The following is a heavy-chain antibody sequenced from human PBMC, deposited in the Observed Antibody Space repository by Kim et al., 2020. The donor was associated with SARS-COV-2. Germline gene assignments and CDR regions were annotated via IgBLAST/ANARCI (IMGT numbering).Heavy chain of an antibody. D-gene: IGHD5-18*01. J-gene: IGHJ4*02. CDR1: GYTLTELS. CDR3: ATESQLSYYFDY. Sequence: ASVKVSCKVSGYTLTELSMHWVRQAPGKGLEWMGGFDPEDGETIYAQKFQGRVTMTEDTSTDTAYMELSSLRSEDTAVYYCATESQLSYYFDYWGQGTLVTVSS. CDR2: FDPEDGET. V-gene: IGHV1-24*01.